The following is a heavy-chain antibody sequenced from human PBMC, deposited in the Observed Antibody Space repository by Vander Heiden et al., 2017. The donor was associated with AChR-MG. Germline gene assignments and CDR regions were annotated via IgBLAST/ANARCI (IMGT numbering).Heavy chain of an antibody. Sequence: QVQLQASGPGLVKPSETLSLTCTVSGASFSSYYWTWIRQPAGRGLEWVGRIYNDGSTNHKPSLKSRVTMSVDTSKNQFSLRLTSVTAADTAVYYCVRVASSGSFALFDNWGHGTLVTVSS. CDR1: GASFSSYY. V-gene: IGHV4-4*07. CDR2: IYNDGST. D-gene: IGHD3-22*01. J-gene: IGHJ4*01. CDR3: VRVASSGSFALFDN.